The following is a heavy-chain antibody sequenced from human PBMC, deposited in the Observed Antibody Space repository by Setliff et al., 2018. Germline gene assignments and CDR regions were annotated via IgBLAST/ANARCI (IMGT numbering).Heavy chain of an antibody. V-gene: IGHV4-39*01. CDR1: GGSISSSSYY. Sequence: SETLSLTCTVSGGSISSSSYYWGWIRQPPGKGLEWIGSIYYSGSTYYNPSLKSRVTISVDTSKNQFSLKLSSVTAADTAVYYCARVSSHGSGSYRFEGYYYYGMDVWGKGTTVTVSS. CDR3: ARVSSHGSGSYRFEGYYYYGMDV. D-gene: IGHD3-10*01. J-gene: IGHJ6*04. CDR2: IYYSGST.